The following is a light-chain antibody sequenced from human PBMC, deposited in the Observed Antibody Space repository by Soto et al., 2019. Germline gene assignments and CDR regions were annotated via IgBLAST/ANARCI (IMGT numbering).Light chain of an antibody. V-gene: IGKV3-15*01. CDR2: GTS. CDR1: QSVGSN. J-gene: IGKJ1*01. Sequence: RASQSVGSNLVQNQQKPGQAPRLLIYGTSNRATGIPVRLSGSGSGTEFTLTISSLQSEDFPLHYCQQYMNCLQGWTFGQGTKVEIK. CDR3: QQYMNCLQGWT.